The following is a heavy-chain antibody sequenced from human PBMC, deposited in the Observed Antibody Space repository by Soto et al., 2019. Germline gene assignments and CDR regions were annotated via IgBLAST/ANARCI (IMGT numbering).Heavy chain of an antibody. V-gene: IGHV1-69*13. CDR2: IIPIFGTA. CDR1: GGTFSSYA. J-gene: IGHJ6*02. Sequence: SVKVSCKASGGTFSSYAISWVRQAPGQGLEWMGGIIPIFGTANYAQKFQGRGTITADESTSTAYMELSSLRSEDTAVYYCARFRYYDSSGFYGMDVWGQGTTVTVSS. CDR3: ARFRYYDSSGFYGMDV. D-gene: IGHD3-22*01.